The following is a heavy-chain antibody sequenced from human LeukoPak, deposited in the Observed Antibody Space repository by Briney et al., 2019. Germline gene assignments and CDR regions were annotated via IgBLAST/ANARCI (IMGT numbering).Heavy chain of an antibody. CDR3: AKDLLEYSSSSEVDY. J-gene: IGHJ4*02. V-gene: IGHV3-30*02. Sequence: PGGSLRLSCVDSGFTFSSYGMHWVRQAPGKGLEWVAFIRYDGSNKYYADSVKGRFTISRDNSKNTLYLQMNSLRAEDTAVYYCAKDLLEYSSSSEVDYWGQGTLVTVSS. CDR1: GFTFSSYG. CDR2: IRYDGSNK. D-gene: IGHD6-6*01.